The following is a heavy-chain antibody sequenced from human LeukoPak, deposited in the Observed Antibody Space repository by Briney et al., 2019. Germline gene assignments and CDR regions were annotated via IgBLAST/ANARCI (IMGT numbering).Heavy chain of an antibody. Sequence: SGGSLRLSCAASGFTLSTYNMKWVRQAPRKGLEWVSSISTSSSYIYYADSVKGRFTTSRDNARNSLYLQMNSLRAEDTAVYYCARGRDWNSGFDYWGQGTLVTVSS. J-gene: IGHJ4*02. CDR1: GFTLSTYN. CDR2: ISTSSSYI. D-gene: IGHD1-7*01. CDR3: ARGRDWNSGFDY. V-gene: IGHV3-21*01.